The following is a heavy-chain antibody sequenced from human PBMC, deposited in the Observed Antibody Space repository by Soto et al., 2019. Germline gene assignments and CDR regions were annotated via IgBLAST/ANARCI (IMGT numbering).Heavy chain of an antibody. CDR1: GYTFTSDY. D-gene: IGHD6-13*01. J-gene: IGHJ4*01. CDR2: INPSGGST. Sequence: GASVKVSCKASGYTFTSDYMNWVRQAPGQRLEWMGIINPSGGSTSYAQKFQGRVTMTRDTATSTVYMELSSLRSEDTAVYYCAREAGSVYSSSWYYLDYWGHGTQDTVSS. V-gene: IGHV1-46*01. CDR3: AREAGSVYSSSWYYLDY.